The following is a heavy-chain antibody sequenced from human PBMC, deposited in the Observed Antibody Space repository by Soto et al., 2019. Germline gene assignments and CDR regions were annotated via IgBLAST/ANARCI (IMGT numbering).Heavy chain of an antibody. J-gene: IGHJ5*02. Sequence: QITLKESGPTLVKPTQTLTLTCTFSGFSLNTGGAGVGWIRQPPGKALEWLALIYWNDDERYSPSLKSKLTITKDASKNQVVLTMINMDPVDTATYYCAHRGDGDYPRDNWFDPWGQGTLVTVSS. CDR1: GFSLNTGGAG. D-gene: IGHD4-17*01. CDR3: AHRGDGDYPRDNWFDP. CDR2: IYWNDDE. V-gene: IGHV2-5*01.